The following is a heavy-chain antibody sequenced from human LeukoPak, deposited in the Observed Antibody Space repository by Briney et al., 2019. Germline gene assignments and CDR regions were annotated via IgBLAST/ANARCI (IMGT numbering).Heavy chain of an antibody. J-gene: IGHJ1*01. CDR1: GYTFTSYA. Sequence: ASVKVSCKASGYTFTSYAVHWVRQAPGQRLEWMGWINAGNGNTKYSQKFQGRVTITRDTSASTAYMELSSLRSEDTAVYYCARDRTEDYGDREYFQHWGQGTLVTVSS. CDR3: ARDRTEDYGDREYFQH. V-gene: IGHV1-3*01. D-gene: IGHD4-17*01. CDR2: INAGNGNT.